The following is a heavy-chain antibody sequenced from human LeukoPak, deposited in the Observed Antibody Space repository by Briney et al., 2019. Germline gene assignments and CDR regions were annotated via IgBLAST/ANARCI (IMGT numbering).Heavy chain of an antibody. Sequence: PGRPLRLSCAASEFTFRNYAMHWVRQAPGKGLEWVAVISYDGTNTYYADSVKGRFTISRDNAKNTLYLQMNSLRAEDTAVYYCAKGYLVATITGVDYWGQGSLVTVSS. V-gene: IGHV3-30*18. CDR3: AKGYLVATITGVDY. D-gene: IGHD5-12*01. CDR2: ISYDGTNT. CDR1: EFTFRNYA. J-gene: IGHJ4*02.